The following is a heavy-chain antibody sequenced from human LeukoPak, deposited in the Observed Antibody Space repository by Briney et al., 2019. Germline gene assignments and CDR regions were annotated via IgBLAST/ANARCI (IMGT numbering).Heavy chain of an antibody. CDR3: ARNDRGALYDLDY. CDR2: FSGSGGNT. D-gene: IGHD2-8*01. V-gene: IGHV3-23*01. J-gene: IGHJ4*02. CDR1: GFTFSSYA. Sequence: GGSLGLSCVASGFTFSSYAMNWVRQAPGKGLEWVSVFSGSGGNTYYADSVKGRFTTSRDISKNTLNLQINSLRAEDTAVYYCARNDRGALYDLDYWGQGTLVTVSS.